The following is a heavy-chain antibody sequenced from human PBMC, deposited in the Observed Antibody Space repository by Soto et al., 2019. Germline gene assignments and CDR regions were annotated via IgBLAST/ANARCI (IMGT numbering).Heavy chain of an antibody. CDR3: AREFCSSTSCYRFYYYYMDV. J-gene: IGHJ6*03. D-gene: IGHD2-2*01. CDR1: GGTFSSYT. V-gene: IGHV1-69*02. CDR2: IIPILGIA. Sequence: ASVKVSCKASGGTFSSYTISWVRQAPGQGLEWMGRIIPILGIANYAQKFQGRVTITADKSTSTAYMELSSLRSEDTAVYYCAREFCSSTSCYRFYYYYMDVWGKGTTVTVSS.